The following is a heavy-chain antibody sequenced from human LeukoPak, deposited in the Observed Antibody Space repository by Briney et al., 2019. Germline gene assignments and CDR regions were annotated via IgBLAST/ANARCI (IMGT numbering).Heavy chain of an antibody. V-gene: IGHV4-34*01. Sequence: SETLSLTCAVYGGSFSGYYWSWIRQSPGKGLEWIGEISHSGSTYYNPSLKSRVTISLDTSKNQFSLKLTSVTAADTAVYYCARGVSNQNWGQGTLVTVSS. CDR1: GGSFSGYY. CDR3: ARGVSNQN. CDR2: ISHSGST. D-gene: IGHD1-14*01. J-gene: IGHJ4*02.